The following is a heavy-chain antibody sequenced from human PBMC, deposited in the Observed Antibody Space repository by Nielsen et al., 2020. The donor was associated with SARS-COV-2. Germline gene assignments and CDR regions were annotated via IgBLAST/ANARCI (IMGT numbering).Heavy chain of an antibody. CDR3: ARVGSTCSSSRCYSYYGMDV. D-gene: IGHD2-2*01. V-gene: IGHV3-30*04. J-gene: IGHJ6*02. CDR2: ISYDGSNK. CDR1: GFTFNNYP. Sequence: GGSLRLSCAASGFTFNNYPMHWVRQAPGKGLEWVAVISYDGSNKYFADSVKGRFTISRDNSKNTLYLQMSSLRPEDTAVYYCARVGSTCSSSRCYSYYGMDVWGQGTTVTVSS.